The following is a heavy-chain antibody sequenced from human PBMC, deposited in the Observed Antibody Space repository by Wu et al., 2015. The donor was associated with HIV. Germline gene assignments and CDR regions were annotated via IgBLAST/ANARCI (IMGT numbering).Heavy chain of an antibody. CDR3: ARVGPPIVVVPAAYYYYYYMDV. Sequence: QVQLVQSGAEVKKPGASVKVSCKASGYTFTSYGISWVRQAPGQGLEWMGWISAYNGNTNYAQKLQGRVTMTTDTSTSTAYMELRSLRSDDTAVYYCARVGPPIVVVPAAYYYYYYMDVWGKGTTVTVSS. J-gene: IGHJ6*03. D-gene: IGHD2-2*01. CDR2: ISAYNGNT. CDR1: GYTFTSYG. V-gene: IGHV1-18*01.